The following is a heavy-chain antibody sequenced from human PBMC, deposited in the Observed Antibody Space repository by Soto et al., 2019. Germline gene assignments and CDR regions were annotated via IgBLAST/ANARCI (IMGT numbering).Heavy chain of an antibody. D-gene: IGHD3-22*01. CDR3: AKDITVFIGDDAFDI. J-gene: IGHJ3*02. CDR2: IYYSAKT. CDR1: GGSMTSYY. Sequence: SETLSLTCTVSGGSMTSYYWSWIRKPPGKGLEWIGHIYYSAKTYYNLSLRSRVSISIDTSNSLYLQMNSLRAEDTALYYCAKDITVFIGDDAFDIWGQGTMVTVSS. V-gene: IGHV4-59*01.